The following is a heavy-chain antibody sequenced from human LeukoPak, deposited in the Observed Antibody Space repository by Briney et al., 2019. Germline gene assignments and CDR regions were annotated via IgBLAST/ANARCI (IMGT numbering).Heavy chain of an antibody. CDR2: IYYSGST. CDR1: GGSISSGDYY. J-gene: IGHJ6*03. D-gene: IGHD6-19*01. V-gene: IGHV4-30-4*08. CDR3: AREGSGAGTDYYYYMDV. Sequence: SETPSLTCTVSGGSISSGDYYWRWIRQPPGKGLEWIGYIYYSGSTYYNPSLKSRVTISVDTSKNQFSLKLSSVTAADTAVYYCAREGSGAGTDYYYYMDVWGKGTTVTVSS.